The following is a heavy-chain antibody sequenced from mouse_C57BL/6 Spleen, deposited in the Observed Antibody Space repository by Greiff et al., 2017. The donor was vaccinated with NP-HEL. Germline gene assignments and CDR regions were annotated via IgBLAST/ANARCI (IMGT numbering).Heavy chain of an antibody. J-gene: IGHJ2*01. V-gene: IGHV5-4*01. CDR3: ARGGNWADY. CDR2: ISDGGSYT. CDR1: GFTFSSYA. D-gene: IGHD4-1*01. Sequence: EVQRVESGGGLVKPGGSLKLSCAASGFTFSSYALSWVRQTPEKRLEWVATISDGGSYTYYPDNVKGRFTISRDNAKNNLYLQMSHLKSEDTAMYYCARGGNWADYWGQGTTLTVSS.